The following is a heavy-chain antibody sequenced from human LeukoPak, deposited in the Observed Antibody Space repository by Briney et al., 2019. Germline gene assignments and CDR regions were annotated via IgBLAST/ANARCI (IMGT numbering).Heavy chain of an antibody. Sequence: ASVKISCKVSGYTLTELSIHWVRQAPGKGLEWMGGFDPEDGETIYAQRFQGRVTMTEDTSTDTAYMELSSLRSEDAAVYYCATVSYYYDSSGYQGYFQHWGQGTLVTVSS. J-gene: IGHJ1*01. CDR1: GYTLTELS. CDR3: ATVSYYYDSSGYQGYFQH. D-gene: IGHD3-22*01. CDR2: FDPEDGET. V-gene: IGHV1-24*01.